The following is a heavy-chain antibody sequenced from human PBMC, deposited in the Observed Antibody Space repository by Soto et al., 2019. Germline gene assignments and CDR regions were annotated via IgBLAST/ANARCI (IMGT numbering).Heavy chain of an antibody. Sequence: SETLSLTCAVYGGSFSDYYWSWIRQSPGKGLECIGEINHSGSTNYNPSLKSRVTISVDTSKNQISLKLSSVTAADTALYYCARAADTSAYYPLYWGHGNLVTVSS. J-gene: IGHJ4*01. CDR2: INHSGST. V-gene: IGHV4-34*01. CDR3: ARAADTSAYYPLY. D-gene: IGHD3-22*01. CDR1: GGSFSDYY.